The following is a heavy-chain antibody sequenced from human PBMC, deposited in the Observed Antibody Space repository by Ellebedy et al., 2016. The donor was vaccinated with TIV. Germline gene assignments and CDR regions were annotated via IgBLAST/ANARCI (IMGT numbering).Heavy chain of an antibody. CDR2: ISGSGGST. CDR1: GFTFSSYA. D-gene: IGHD2-21*02. CDR3: AKDKGSVTAIADAFDI. J-gene: IGHJ3*02. Sequence: GGSLRLSXAASGFTFSSYAMSWVRQAPGKGLEWVSAISGSGGSTYYAGSVKGRFTISRDNSKNTLYLQMNSLRAEDTAVYYCAKDKGSVTAIADAFDIWGQGTMVTVSS. V-gene: IGHV3-23*01.